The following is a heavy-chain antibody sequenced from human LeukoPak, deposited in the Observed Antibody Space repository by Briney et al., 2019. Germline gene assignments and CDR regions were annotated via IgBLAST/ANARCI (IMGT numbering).Heavy chain of an antibody. Sequence: ASVKVSCKASEGTFSSYAISWVRQAPGQGLEWMGRIIPILGIANYAQKFQGRVTITADKSTSTAYMELSSLRSEDTAVYYCARSVAGGYDFSWDQGTLVTVSS. J-gene: IGHJ5*02. V-gene: IGHV1-69*04. D-gene: IGHD5-12*01. CDR3: ARSVAGGYDFS. CDR1: EGTFSSYA. CDR2: IIPILGIA.